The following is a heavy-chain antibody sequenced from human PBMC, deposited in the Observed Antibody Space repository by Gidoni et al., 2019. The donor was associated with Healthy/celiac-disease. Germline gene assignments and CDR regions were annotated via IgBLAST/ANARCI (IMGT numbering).Heavy chain of an antibody. CDR1: GFTFSSYW. D-gene: IGHD1-1*01. CDR3: ARDPRGGTGTQTPEYYYYGMDV. Sequence: EVQLVESGGGLVQPGGSLRLSCAASGFTFSSYWMHWVRQAPGKGLVWVSRINSEGSSTSYAESVKGRFTISRDNAKNTLYLQMNSLRAEDTAVYYCARDPRGGTGTQTPEYYYYGMDVWGQGTTVTVSS. V-gene: IGHV3-74*01. CDR2: INSEGSST. J-gene: IGHJ6*02.